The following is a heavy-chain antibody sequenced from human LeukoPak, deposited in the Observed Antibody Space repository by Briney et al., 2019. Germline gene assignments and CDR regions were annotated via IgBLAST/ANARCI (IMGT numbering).Heavy chain of an antibody. Sequence: GGSLRLSCAASGFTFSSYAMSWVRQAPGKGLEWVSAISGSGGSTYYADSVKGRFTISRDNSKNTLYLQMNSLRAEDTAVYYCAKDSGSYYYYYYMDVWGKGTTVTVSS. CDR3: AKDSGSYYYYYYMDV. CDR1: GFTFSSYA. D-gene: IGHD1-26*01. V-gene: IGHV3-23*01. CDR2: ISGSGGST. J-gene: IGHJ6*03.